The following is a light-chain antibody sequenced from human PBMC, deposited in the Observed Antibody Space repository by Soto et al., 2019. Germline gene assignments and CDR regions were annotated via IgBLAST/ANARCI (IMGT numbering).Light chain of an antibody. CDR1: SGHSSYA. CDR2: LSSDGSH. Sequence: QSVLTQSPSASASLGASVKLTCTLSSGHSSYAIAWHQQQPEKGPQCLMKLSSDGSHNRGDGIPDRFSGSSSGAERYLTISSLQSEDEADYYCQTWDTGIRVFGGGTKLTVL. CDR3: QTWDTGIRV. V-gene: IGLV4-69*01. J-gene: IGLJ3*02.